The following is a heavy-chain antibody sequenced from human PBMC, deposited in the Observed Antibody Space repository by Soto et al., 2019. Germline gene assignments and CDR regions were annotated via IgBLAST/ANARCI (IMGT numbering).Heavy chain of an antibody. CDR3: ASSGYCTNGVCSTLSDP. D-gene: IGHD2-8*01. CDR1: GGSISSGDYY. V-gene: IGHV4-30-4*01. J-gene: IGHJ5*02. Sequence: PSETLSLTCTVSGGSISSGDYYWSWIRQPPGKGLEWIGYIYYSGSTYYNPSLKSRVTISVDTSKNQFSLKLSSVTAADTAVYYCASSGYCTNGVCSTLSDPWGQGTLVTLSS. CDR2: IYYSGST.